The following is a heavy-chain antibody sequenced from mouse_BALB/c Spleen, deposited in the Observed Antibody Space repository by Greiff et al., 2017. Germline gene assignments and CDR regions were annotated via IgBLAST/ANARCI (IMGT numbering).Heavy chain of an antibody. J-gene: IGHJ3*01. CDR1: GFTFNTYA. CDR3: VTPSYYGNYGWFAY. V-gene: IGHV10-1*02. CDR2: IRSKSNNYAT. Sequence: EVQGVESGGGLVQPKGSLKLSCAASGFTFNTYAMNWVRQAPGKGLEWVARIRSKSNNYATYYADSVKDRFTISRDDSQSMLYLQMNNLKTEDTAMYYCVTPSYYGNYGWFAYWGQGTLVTVSA. D-gene: IGHD2-10*01.